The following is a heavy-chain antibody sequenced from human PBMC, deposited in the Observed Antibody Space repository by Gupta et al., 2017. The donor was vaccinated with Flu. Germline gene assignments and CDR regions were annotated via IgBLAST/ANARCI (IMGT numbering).Heavy chain of an antibody. CDR1: GYTFTSYY. J-gene: IGHJ4*02. D-gene: IGHD2-2*02. CDR3: ASGSCSSTSCYIAPPDY. Sequence: QVQLVQSGAEVKKPGASVKVSCKASGYTFTSYYMHWVRQAPGQGLEWMGIINPSGGSTSYAQKFQGRVTMTRDTSTSTVYMELSSLRSEDTAVYYCASGSCSSTSCYIAPPDYWGQGTLVTVSS. CDR2: INPSGGST. V-gene: IGHV1-46*01.